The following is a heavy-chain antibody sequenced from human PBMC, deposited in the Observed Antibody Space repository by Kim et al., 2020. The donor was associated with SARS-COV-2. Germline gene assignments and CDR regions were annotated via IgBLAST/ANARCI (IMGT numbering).Heavy chain of an antibody. Sequence: GGSLRLSCAASGFTFSSYGMHWVRQAPGKGLEWVAVIWYDGSNKYYADSVKGRFTISRDNSKNTLYLQMNSLRAEDTAVYYCARDYGQWLVQNYFDYWGQGTLVTVSS. J-gene: IGHJ4*02. CDR1: GFTFSSYG. CDR3: ARDYGQWLVQNYFDY. V-gene: IGHV3-33*01. CDR2: IWYDGSNK. D-gene: IGHD6-19*01.